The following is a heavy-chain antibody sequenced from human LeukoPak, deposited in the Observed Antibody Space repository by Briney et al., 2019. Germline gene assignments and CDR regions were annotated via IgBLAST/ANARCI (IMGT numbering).Heavy chain of an antibody. CDR1: GSTFSNFN. V-gene: IGHV3-21*01. CDR2: ISSSSAYI. CDR3: ATEGRSTTPGY. J-gene: IGHJ4*02. D-gene: IGHD6-13*01. Sequence: GGSLSLSSAPYGSTFSNFNMNWVSQAPGKGLEWVSSISSSSAYIYYADSVKGRFTISRDNAKNSLYLQMNSLRAEDTAVYYCATEGRSTTPGYWGQGTLVTVSS.